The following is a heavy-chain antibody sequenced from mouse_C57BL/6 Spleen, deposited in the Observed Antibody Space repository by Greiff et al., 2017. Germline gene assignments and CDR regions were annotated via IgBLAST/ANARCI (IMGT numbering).Heavy chain of an antibody. CDR2: ISSGSSTI. CDR1: GFTFSDYG. V-gene: IGHV5-17*01. CDR3: ATHGDGYCAMDY. J-gene: IGHJ4*01. D-gene: IGHD3-3*01. Sequence: EVQLVESGGGLVKPGGSLKLSCAASGFTFSDYGMHWVRQAPEKGLEWVASISSGSSTIYYADTVKGRFTISRDNAKNTLFLQMTSLRSEDTAMYYCATHGDGYCAMDYWGQGTSVTVSS.